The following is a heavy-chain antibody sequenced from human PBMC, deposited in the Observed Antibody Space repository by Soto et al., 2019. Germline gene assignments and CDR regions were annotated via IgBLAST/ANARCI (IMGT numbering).Heavy chain of an antibody. V-gene: IGHV4-31*03. J-gene: IGHJ5*02. CDR1: GGSISGDGSY. CDR2: IYYSGTT. D-gene: IGHD2-15*01. CDR3: ARETKTYCSGGSCNWFDP. Sequence: QLQESGPGLVKTSETLSLTCSVSGGSISGDGSYWAWIRQYPGKGLEWIGYIYYSGTTYYNPSLRSRASISVDTSKSQFPLRLDSVNAADTAIYYCARETKTYCSGGSCNWFDPWGQGILVAVSS.